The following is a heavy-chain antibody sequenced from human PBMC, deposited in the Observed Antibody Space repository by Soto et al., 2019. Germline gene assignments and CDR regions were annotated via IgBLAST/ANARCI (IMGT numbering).Heavy chain of an antibody. CDR1: GFTFSSYA. Sequence: GGSLRLSCAASGFTFSSYAMSWVRQAPGEGLEWVSAISGSGGSTYYADSVKGRFTISRDNSKNTLYLQMNSPRAEDTAVYYCAKLSGATVAFDIWGQGTMVTVSS. D-gene: IGHD1-26*01. V-gene: IGHV3-23*01. CDR3: AKLSGATVAFDI. CDR2: ISGSGGST. J-gene: IGHJ3*02.